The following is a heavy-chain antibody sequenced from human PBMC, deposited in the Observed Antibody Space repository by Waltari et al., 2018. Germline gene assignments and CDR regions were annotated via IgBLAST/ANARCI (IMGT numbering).Heavy chain of an antibody. CDR3: ARDGYYYDSSGYYSDAFDI. J-gene: IGHJ3*02. D-gene: IGHD3-22*01. V-gene: IGHV1-8*03. Sequence: VSCKASGYTFTSYDINWVRQATGQGLEWMGWMNPNSGNTGYAQKFQGRVTITRNTSISTAYMELRSLRSDDTAVYYCARDGYYYDSSGYYSDAFDIWGQGTMVTVSS. CDR1: GYTFTSYD. CDR2: MNPNSGNT.